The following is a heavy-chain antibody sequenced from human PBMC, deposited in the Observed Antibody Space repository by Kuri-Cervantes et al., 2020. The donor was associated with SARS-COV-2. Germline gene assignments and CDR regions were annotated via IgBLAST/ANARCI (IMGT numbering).Heavy chain of an antibody. CDR2: IYYSGST. CDR1: GGSISSYY. D-gene: IGHD4-17*01. CDR3: ARVRYGDYVRFDP. Sequence: GSLRLSCTVSGGSISSYYWSWIRQPPGKGLEWIGYIYYSGSTNYNPSLKSRVTISVDTSKNQFSLKLSSVTAADTAVYYCARVRYGDYVRFDPWGQGTLVTVSS. V-gene: IGHV4-59*08. J-gene: IGHJ5*02.